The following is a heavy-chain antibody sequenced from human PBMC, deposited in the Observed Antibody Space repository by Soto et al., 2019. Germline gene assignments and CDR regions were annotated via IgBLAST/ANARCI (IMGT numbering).Heavy chain of an antibody. J-gene: IGHJ6*02. D-gene: IGHD2-8*01. CDR2: ISPYNGDT. Sequence: ASVKVSCKASGYTYTSYGISWVRQAPGQGLEWMGWISPYNGDTNYAQKLQGRVTMTRDTSTSTAYMELSRLRSDDTAVYYCARVLCTNGVCYYGMDVWGQGTTVTVSS. CDR3: ARVLCTNGVCYYGMDV. CDR1: GYTYTSYG. V-gene: IGHV1-18*01.